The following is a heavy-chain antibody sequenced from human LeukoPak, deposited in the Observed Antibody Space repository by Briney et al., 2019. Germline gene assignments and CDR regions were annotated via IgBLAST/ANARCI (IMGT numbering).Heavy chain of an antibody. J-gene: IGHJ1*01. CDR1: GGSLSSYY. CDR3: ARLKYYYDSSGYRAEYFQH. Sequence: SETLSLTCTVSGGSLSSYYWSWIRQPPGKGLEWIGYIYYSGSTNYNPSLKSRVTISVDTSKNQFSLKLSSVTAADTAVYYCARLKYYYDSSGYRAEYFQHWGQGTLVTVSS. V-gene: IGHV4-59*01. CDR2: IYYSGST. D-gene: IGHD3-22*01.